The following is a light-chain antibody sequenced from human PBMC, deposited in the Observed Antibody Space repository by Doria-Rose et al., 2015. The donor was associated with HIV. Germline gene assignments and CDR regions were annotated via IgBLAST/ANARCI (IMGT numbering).Light chain of an antibody. CDR1: SSDIGGFNL. V-gene: IGLV2-23*02. CDR3: CSYAGSSTQV. CDR2: EVT. J-gene: IGLJ2*01. Sequence: QSVLIQPASVSGSPGQSIAISCTGTSSDIGGFNLVSWYQQRPGKAPKLLSYEVTKRPSGISHRFSGSKSGNTASLTISGLQAEDEADYYCCSYAGSSTQVFGGGTKLTVL.